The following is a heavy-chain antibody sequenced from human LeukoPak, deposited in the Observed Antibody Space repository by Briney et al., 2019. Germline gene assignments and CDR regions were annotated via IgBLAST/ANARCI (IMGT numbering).Heavy chain of an antibody. CDR2: IYTSGST. V-gene: IGHV4-61*02. D-gene: IGHD3-22*01. J-gene: IGHJ4*02. CDR1: GGSISSGSYY. CDR3: ATHDKTSSGYYGY. Sequence: SQTLSLTCTFSGGSISSGSYYWSWIRQPAGKGLEWIGRIYTSGSTNYNPSHKSRVTISVDTSKNQFSLKLSSVTAADTAVYYCATHDKTSSGYYGYWGQGTLVTVSS.